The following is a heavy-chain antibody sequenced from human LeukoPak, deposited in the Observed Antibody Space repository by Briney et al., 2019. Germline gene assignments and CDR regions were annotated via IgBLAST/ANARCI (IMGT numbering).Heavy chain of an antibody. D-gene: IGHD4-17*01. V-gene: IGHV7-4-1*02. CDR2: INTNTGNP. CDR1: GYTFPSFG. Sequence: ASVKVSCTTSGYTFPSFGITWIRQVPGQGLEWMGWINTNTGNPTNAQGFTGRFVFSLDTSVRTAYLQISSLKTEDTAVYYCARSNNDGDYLGVGFDYWGQGTLVTASS. J-gene: IGHJ4*02. CDR3: ARSNNDGDYLGVGFDY.